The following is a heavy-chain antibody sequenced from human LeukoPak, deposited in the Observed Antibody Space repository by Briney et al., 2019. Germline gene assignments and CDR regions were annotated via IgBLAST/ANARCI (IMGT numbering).Heavy chain of an antibody. J-gene: IGHJ4*02. V-gene: IGHV3-30*02. Sequence: PGGSLRLSCAASGFTFSSYGMHWVRRAPGKGLEWVAFIRYDGGNKYYADSVKGRFTISRDNSKNTLYLQMNSLRAEDTAVYYCAKDLYYYGSGSYHNAPDYWGQGTLVTVSS. CDR1: GFTFSSYG. CDR3: AKDLYYYGSGSYHNAPDY. D-gene: IGHD3-10*01. CDR2: IRYDGGNK.